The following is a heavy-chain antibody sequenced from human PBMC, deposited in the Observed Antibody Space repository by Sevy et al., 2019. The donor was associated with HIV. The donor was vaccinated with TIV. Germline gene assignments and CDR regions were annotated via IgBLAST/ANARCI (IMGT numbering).Heavy chain of an antibody. CDR2: ISGGSRNI. V-gene: IGHV3-48*02. J-gene: IGHJ6*02. CDR1: DFTFSSHS. CDR3: AGDGQRGYDMDV. Sequence: GGSLRLSCSASDFTFSSHSMNWVRQAPGKGLEWVSYISGGSRNIYYADSVKGRFTISRDNARNSLSLQMNSLRDEDTAVYYCAGDGQRGYDMDVWGQGTTVTVSS. D-gene: IGHD3-16*01.